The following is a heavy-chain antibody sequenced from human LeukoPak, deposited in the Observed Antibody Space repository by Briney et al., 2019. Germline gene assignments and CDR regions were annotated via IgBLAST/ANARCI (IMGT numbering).Heavy chain of an antibody. CDR1: GGTFSNYA. Sequence: SVKVSCKASGGTFSNYAISWVRQAPGQGLEWMGRIIAILGKPDYAQKFQGRVTITADKSTSTAYVELSSLRSEDTAVYYCARDTGLSSEGSWGQGTLVTVSS. CDR3: ARDTGLSSEGS. V-gene: IGHV1-69*04. CDR2: IIAILGKP. J-gene: IGHJ5*02. D-gene: IGHD3-22*01.